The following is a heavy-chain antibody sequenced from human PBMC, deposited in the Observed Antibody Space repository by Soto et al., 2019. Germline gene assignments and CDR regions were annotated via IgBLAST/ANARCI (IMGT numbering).Heavy chain of an antibody. CDR3: ARFAEDIVVVVAATESNDY. D-gene: IGHD2-15*01. Sequence: SETLSLTCTVSGGSVSSSSYYWGWIRQPPGKGLEWIGSIYYSGSTYYNPSLKSRVTISVDTSKNQFSLKLSSVTAADTAVYYCARFAEDIVVVVAATESNDYWGQGTLVTVSS. CDR1: GGSVSSSSYY. V-gene: IGHV4-39*01. CDR2: IYYSGST. J-gene: IGHJ4*02.